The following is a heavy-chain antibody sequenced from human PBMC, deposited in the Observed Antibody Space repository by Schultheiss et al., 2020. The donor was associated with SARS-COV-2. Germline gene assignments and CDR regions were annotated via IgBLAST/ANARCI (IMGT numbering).Heavy chain of an antibody. CDR3: ARGTVADDAFDI. J-gene: IGHJ3*02. Sequence: ASVKVSCKASGGTFSSYDINWVRQATGQGLEWMGWMNPNSGNTGYAQKFQGRVTMTRNTSISTAYMELSSLRSEDTAVYYCARGTVADDAFDIWGQGTMVTVSS. D-gene: IGHD6-19*01. CDR2: MNPNSGNT. CDR1: GGTFSSYD. V-gene: IGHV1-8*02.